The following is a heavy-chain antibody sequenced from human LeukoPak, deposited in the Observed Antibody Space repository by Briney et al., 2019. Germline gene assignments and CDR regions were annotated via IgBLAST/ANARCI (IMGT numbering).Heavy chain of an antibody. CDR3: ARGRNDFWSGYSPRYYYGMDV. CDR1: GGSFSGYY. CDR2: INHSGST. J-gene: IGHJ6*02. V-gene: IGHV4-34*01. D-gene: IGHD3-3*01. Sequence: SETLSLSCAVYGGSFSGYYWSWIRQPPGKGLEWIGEINHSGSTNYNPSLKSRVTISVDTSKNQFSLKLSSVTAADTAVYYCARGRNDFWSGYSPRYYYGMDVWGQGTTVTVSS.